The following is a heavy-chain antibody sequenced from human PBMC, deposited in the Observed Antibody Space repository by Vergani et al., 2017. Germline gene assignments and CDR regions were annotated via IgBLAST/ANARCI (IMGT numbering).Heavy chain of an antibody. V-gene: IGHV3-30*18. J-gene: IGHJ4*02. D-gene: IGHD3-22*01. Sequence: VQLLESGGGLVQPGGSLRLSCAASGFTFSSYAMSWVRQAPGKGLEWVAVISYDGSNKYYADSVKGRFTISRDNSKNTLYLQMNSLRAEDTAVYYCAKEAVVVSHFDYWGQGTLVTVSS. CDR2: ISYDGSNK. CDR3: AKEAVVVSHFDY. CDR1: GFTFSSYA.